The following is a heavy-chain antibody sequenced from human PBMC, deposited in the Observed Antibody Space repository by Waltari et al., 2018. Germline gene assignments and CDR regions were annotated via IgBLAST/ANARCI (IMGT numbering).Heavy chain of an antibody. CDR3: ARDGFSSSSWYFDY. D-gene: IGHD6-6*01. V-gene: IGHV3-30-3*01. J-gene: IGHJ4*02. CDR1: AFSYSSSL. Sequence: QVQLVVPGGGVVQPGRSLGLSCAASAFSYSSSLLPSLRQAPGKGLEWVGAISYDGSNKYYADSVEGRFTISRDNSRNTLYLQMNSLRAEDTAVYYCARDGFSSSSWYFDYWGQGTLVTVSS. CDR2: ISYDGSNK.